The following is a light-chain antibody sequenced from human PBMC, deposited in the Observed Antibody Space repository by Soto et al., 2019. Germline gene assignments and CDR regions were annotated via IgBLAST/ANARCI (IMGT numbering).Light chain of an antibody. V-gene: IGKV3-15*01. CDR1: QSVSRN. Sequence: EIVMTQSPVTLSVSPGERATLSCRASQSVSRNLAWYQQKPGQAPRLLIHDASTRATGIPARFSGSGSGTEFTLTISSLQSEDFAVYYCQHYNNWWAFGQGTKVDIK. J-gene: IGKJ1*01. CDR2: DAS. CDR3: QHYNNWWA.